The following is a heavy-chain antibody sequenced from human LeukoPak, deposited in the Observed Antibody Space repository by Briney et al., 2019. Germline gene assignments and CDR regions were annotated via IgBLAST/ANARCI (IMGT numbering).Heavy chain of an antibody. CDR1: GFTFDDYA. Sequence: GGSLRLSCAASGFTFDDYAMHWVRQAPGKGLEWVSGISWNSGSIGYADSVKGRFTISRDNAKNSLYLQMNSLRAEDTALYYCAKAVGIAVAGTVLGYFDYWGQGTLVTVSS. CDR2: ISWNSGSI. J-gene: IGHJ4*02. V-gene: IGHV3-9*01. CDR3: AKAVGIAVAGTVLGYFDY. D-gene: IGHD6-19*01.